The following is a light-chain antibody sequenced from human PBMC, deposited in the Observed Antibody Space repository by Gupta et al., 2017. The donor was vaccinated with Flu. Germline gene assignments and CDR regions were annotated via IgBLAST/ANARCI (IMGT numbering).Light chain of an antibody. CDR3: QQRSSWPLT. CDR2: DTS. Sequence: EIVLTQSPATLSLSPGERATLSCRASQSVSSYLVWYQQKPGQAPRLLIYDTSNRATGIPARFSGSGSGTYFTLTISSLEPEDFAVYYCQQRSSWPLTFGGGTKVEIK. CDR1: QSVSSY. V-gene: IGKV3-11*01. J-gene: IGKJ4*01.